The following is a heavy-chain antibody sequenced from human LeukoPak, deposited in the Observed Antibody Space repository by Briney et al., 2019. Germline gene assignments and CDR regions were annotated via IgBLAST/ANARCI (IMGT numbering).Heavy chain of an antibody. CDR1: GFSFSSYG. V-gene: IGHV3-30*02. D-gene: IGHD1-26*01. CDR3: ARDWGMEGATGYYYYYMDV. CDR2: IRYDGSNK. Sequence: QPGGSLRLSCAASGFSFSSYGMNWVRQAPGKGLEWMALIRYDGSNKYYADSVRGRFTISRDNSKNTLYLQMNSLRAEDTAVYYCARDWGMEGATGYYYYYMDVWGKGTTVTISS. J-gene: IGHJ6*03.